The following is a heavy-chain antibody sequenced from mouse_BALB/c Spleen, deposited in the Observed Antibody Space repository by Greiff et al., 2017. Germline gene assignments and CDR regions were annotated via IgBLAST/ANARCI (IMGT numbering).Heavy chain of an antibody. CDR3: ARTPLSYGYDGFAY. CDR1: GFSLSRYS. V-gene: IGHV2-6-4*01. D-gene: IGHD2-2*01. J-gene: IGHJ3*01. Sequence: VKLMESGPGLVAPSQSLSITCTVSGFSLSRYSVHWVRQPPGKGLEWLGMIWGGGSTDYNSALKSRLSISKDNSKSQVFLKMNSLQTDDTAMYYCARTPLSYGYDGFAYWGQGTLVTVSA. CDR2: IWGGGST.